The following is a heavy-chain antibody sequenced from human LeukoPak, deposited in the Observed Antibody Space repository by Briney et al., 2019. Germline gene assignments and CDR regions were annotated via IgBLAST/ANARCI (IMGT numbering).Heavy chain of an antibody. CDR3: ARGITIFGAAQGFDP. CDR1: GGSISSSSYY. Sequence: SETLSLTCTVSGGSISSSSYYWGWLRQPPGKGLEWIGSIYYSGSTYYNPSLKSRVTISVDTSKNQFSLKLSSVTAADTAVYYCARGITIFGAAQGFDPWGQGTLVTVSS. V-gene: IGHV4-39*07. J-gene: IGHJ5*02. CDR2: IYYSGST. D-gene: IGHD3-3*01.